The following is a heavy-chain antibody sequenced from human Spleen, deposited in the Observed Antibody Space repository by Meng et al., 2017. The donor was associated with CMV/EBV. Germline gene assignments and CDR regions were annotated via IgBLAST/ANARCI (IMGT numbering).Heavy chain of an antibody. CDR3: VRDYYGSGLIDS. CDR2: INHSGST. D-gene: IGHD3-10*01. Sequence: SETLSLTCAVYGGSFSGYYWNWIRQPPGKGLEWIGEINHSGSTNYNPSLKSRVTISVDTSKNQFSLKLSSVTAADTAVYYCVRDYYGSGLIDSWGQGTVVTVSS. J-gene: IGHJ4*02. CDR1: GGSFSGYY. V-gene: IGHV4-34*01.